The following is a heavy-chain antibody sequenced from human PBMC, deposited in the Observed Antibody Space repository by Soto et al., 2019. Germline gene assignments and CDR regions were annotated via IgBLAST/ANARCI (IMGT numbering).Heavy chain of an antibody. Sequence: QVQLQESGPGLVNPSGTLSLTCAVSGDSVSSPYYWCWVRQPPGKGLEWIGEVFHTGTTSYNPSLRSRVTISMDKSNNQFSLDLRSVTAADTAVYYCARSAGWYAVHSWGPGTLVIVSS. J-gene: IGHJ4*02. V-gene: IGHV4-4*02. CDR3: ARSAGWYAVHS. D-gene: IGHD6-19*01. CDR2: VFHTGTT. CDR1: GDSVSSPYY.